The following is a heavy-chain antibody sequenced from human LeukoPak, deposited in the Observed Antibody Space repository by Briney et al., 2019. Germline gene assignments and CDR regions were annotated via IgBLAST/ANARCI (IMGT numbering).Heavy chain of an antibody. V-gene: IGHV3-30*01. CDR3: ASHSNSWTSLAY. CDR1: GFSFSGSS. J-gene: IGHJ4*02. D-gene: IGHD6-13*01. Sequence: GGSLRLSCAASGFSFSGSSMHWVRQAPGKGLEWAAVMSNDGSLQYYADSLEGRFIISRDNSKNTLYLQMNSLRAEDTAMYYCASHSNSWTSLAYWGQGALVTVSS. CDR2: MSNDGSLQ.